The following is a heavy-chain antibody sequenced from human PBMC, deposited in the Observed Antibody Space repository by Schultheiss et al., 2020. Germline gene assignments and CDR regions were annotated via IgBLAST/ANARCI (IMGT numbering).Heavy chain of an antibody. CDR2: IYYSGST. CDR3: ARVSYYYDSSGYHRPYYYYGMDV. D-gene: IGHD3-22*01. Sequence: SETLSLTCTVSGGSISSYYWSWIRQPPGKGLEWIGYIYYSGSTNYNPSLKSRVTMSVDTSKNQFSLKLSSVTAADTAVYYCARVSYYYDSSGYHRPYYYYGMDVWGQGTTVTVSS. CDR1: GGSISSYY. J-gene: IGHJ6*02. V-gene: IGHV4-59*08.